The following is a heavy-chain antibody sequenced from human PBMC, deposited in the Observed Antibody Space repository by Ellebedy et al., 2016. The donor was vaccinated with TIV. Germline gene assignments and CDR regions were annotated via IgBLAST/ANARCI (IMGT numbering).Heavy chain of an antibody. CDR1: GGSISSRSYY. J-gene: IGHJ6*02. V-gene: IGHV4-39*07. D-gene: IGHD4-17*01. Sequence: SETLSLTCTVSGGSISSRSYYWGWLRQPPGKGLEWIGSIYYSGKTYYNPSLESRVTTSLDTSKNQFSLKLSSVTAADTAVYYCAATHFGDYVGMDVWGQGTTVIVSS. CDR2: IYYSGKT. CDR3: AATHFGDYVGMDV.